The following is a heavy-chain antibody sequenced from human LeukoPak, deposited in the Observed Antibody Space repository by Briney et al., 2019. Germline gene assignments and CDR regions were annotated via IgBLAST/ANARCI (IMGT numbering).Heavy chain of an antibody. D-gene: IGHD2-15*01. V-gene: IGHV1-18*01. J-gene: IGHJ5*02. CDR2: ISAYNGNT. CDR3: AFGSGPSPRWFDP. Sequence: ASVKVSCKASGYTFTSYGISWVRQAPGQGLEWMGWISAYNGNTNYAQKLQGRVTMTTDKSTSTAYMELRSLRSDGTAVYYCAFGSGPSPRWFDPWGQGTLVTVSS. CDR1: GYTFTSYG.